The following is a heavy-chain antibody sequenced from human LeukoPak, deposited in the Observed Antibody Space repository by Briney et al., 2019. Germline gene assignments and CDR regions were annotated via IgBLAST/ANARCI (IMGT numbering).Heavy chain of an antibody. D-gene: IGHD3-10*02. CDR2: IIPIFGTA. Sequence: SVKVSCKASGGTFSSYAISWVRQAPGQGLEWMGRIIPIFGTANYAQRFQGRVTITTDESTSTAYMELSSLRSEDTAVYYCARGYVPGVTDYYYYMDVWGKGTTVTVSS. V-gene: IGHV1-69*05. J-gene: IGHJ6*03. CDR3: ARGYVPGVTDYYYYMDV. CDR1: GGTFSSYA.